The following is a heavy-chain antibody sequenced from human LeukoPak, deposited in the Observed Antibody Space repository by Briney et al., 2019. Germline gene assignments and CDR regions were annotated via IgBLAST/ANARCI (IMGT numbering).Heavy chain of an antibody. D-gene: IGHD6-13*01. J-gene: IGHJ5*02. CDR3: ARAYSSSWYFNWFDH. V-gene: IGHV4-38-2*02. CDR1: GYSISSGYY. CDR2: IYHTGST. Sequence: SETLSLTCTVSGYSISSGYYWAWIRQPPGKGLEWIGNIYHTGSTYYNPSLKSRVTISVDTSKNQFSLKLSSVTAADTAVYYCARAYSSSWYFNWFDHWGQGTLVTVSS.